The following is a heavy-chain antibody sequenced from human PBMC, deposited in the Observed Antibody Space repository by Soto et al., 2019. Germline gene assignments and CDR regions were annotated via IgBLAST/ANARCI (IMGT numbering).Heavy chain of an antibody. CDR1: GGTFSTNP. J-gene: IGHJ4*02. CDR3: ARDDRTISGAVTLDY. D-gene: IGHD3-3*02. V-gene: IGHV1-3*01. CDR2: SNEGSGNT. Sequence: QVQLVQSGAEVKMPGSSVKVSCKASGGTFSTNPISWVRQAPGKKLEWMGWSNEGSGNTRYSHKFQGRMSIARDTSASTSYLDLRSLTSEDTAVYFCARDDRTISGAVTLDYWGPGTLVTVSS.